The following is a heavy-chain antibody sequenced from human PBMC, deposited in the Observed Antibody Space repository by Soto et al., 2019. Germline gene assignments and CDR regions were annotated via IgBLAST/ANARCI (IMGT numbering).Heavy chain of an antibody. V-gene: IGHV4-59*01. Sequence: SETLSLTCTVSGGSISSYYWSWIRQPPGKGLEWIGYIYYSGSTNYNPSLKSRVTIPVDTSKKQFSLKLSSVTAADTAVYYCARALVVVVDHGDSYIWFDPWGQGTLVTVSS. D-gene: IGHD2-15*01. CDR2: IYYSGST. CDR3: ARALVVVVDHGDSYIWFDP. J-gene: IGHJ5*02. CDR1: GGSISSYY.